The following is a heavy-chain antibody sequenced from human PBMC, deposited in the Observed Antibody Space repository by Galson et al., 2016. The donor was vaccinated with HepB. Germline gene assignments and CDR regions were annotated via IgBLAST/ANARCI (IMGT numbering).Heavy chain of an antibody. CDR3: ARVRVGSGSYSPPFDF. CDR1: GFTFSNSR. D-gene: IGHD1-26*01. CDR2: INSDGIST. J-gene: IGHJ4*02. V-gene: IGHV3-74*01. Sequence: SLRLSCAASGFTFSNSRMHWVRQAPGKGLVWVSRINSDGISTSYADSVKGRFTISRDNAKNTLYLQMNSLRVEDTAVYYCARVRVGSGSYSPPFDFWGQGTLVTVSS.